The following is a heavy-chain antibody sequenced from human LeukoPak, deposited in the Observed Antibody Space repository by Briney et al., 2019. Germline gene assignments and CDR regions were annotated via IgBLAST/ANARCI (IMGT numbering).Heavy chain of an antibody. D-gene: IGHD5-24*01. CDR2: ISGSGGST. J-gene: IGHJ4*02. CDR1: GFTFNNYA. Sequence: GGSLRLSCAASGFTFNNYALAWVRQTPEKGLEWVSAISGSGGSTYYADSVKGRFTISRDNSKNTLYLQMNSLRAEDTAVYYCVADHPNYDYWGQGTLITVSP. CDR3: VADHPNYDY. V-gene: IGHV3-23*01.